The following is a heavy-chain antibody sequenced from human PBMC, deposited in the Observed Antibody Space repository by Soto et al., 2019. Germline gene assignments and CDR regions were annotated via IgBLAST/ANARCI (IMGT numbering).Heavy chain of an antibody. CDR3: ARGKAYYYDSSGYYDDDAFDI. CDR1: GGSISSGGYY. Sequence: PSEPLSLTCTVSGGSISSGGYYWSWIRQHPGKGLDLIGYIYYSGSTYYNPSLKSRVTISVDTSKNQFSLKLSSVTAADTAVYYCARGKAYYYDSSGYYDDDAFDIWGQGTMVTVSS. V-gene: IGHV4-31*03. J-gene: IGHJ3*02. D-gene: IGHD3-22*01. CDR2: IYYSGST.